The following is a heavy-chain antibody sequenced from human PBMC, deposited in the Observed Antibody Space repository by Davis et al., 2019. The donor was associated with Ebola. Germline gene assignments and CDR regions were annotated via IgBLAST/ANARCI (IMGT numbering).Heavy chain of an antibody. J-gene: IGHJ4*02. Sequence: GESLKISCAASGFTFHNYAMTWVRQAPGKGLEWVSTVSGGGGTTFYADSARGRFTISRDNSENTLFLQMNNLRAEDTAVYYCAKYYLSGSYHHFDYWGQGTLVTVSS. CDR3: AKYYLSGSYHHFDY. CDR2: VSGGGGTT. V-gene: IGHV3-23*01. D-gene: IGHD3-10*01. CDR1: GFTFHNYA.